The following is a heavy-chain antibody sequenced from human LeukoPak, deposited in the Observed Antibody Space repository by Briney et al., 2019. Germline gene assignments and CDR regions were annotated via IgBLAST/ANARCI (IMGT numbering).Heavy chain of an antibody. Sequence: KSSQTLSLTCTVSGGSISSGSYYWSWIRQPAGKGLEWIGRIYTSGSTNYNPSLKSRVTISVDTSKNQFSLKLSSVTAADTAVYYCARSVYYYDSSGYYPLFDYWGQGTLVTVSS. CDR2: IYTSGST. CDR1: GGSISSGSYY. V-gene: IGHV4-61*02. J-gene: IGHJ4*02. CDR3: ARSVYYYDSSGYYPLFDY. D-gene: IGHD3-22*01.